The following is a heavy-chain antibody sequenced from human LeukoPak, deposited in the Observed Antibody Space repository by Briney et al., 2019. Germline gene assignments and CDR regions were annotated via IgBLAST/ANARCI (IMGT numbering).Heavy chain of an antibody. CDR2: IYYSGSTNYT. CDR3: AKVSSASWVFDF. J-gene: IGHJ4*02. Sequence: SETLSLTCTVSGGSISNSYWSWIRQPPGKGLEWIGYIYYSGSTNYTNYNPSLKSRVTISVDTSKNQFSLKLTSVTAADTAVYYCAKVSSASWVFDFWGQGTLVTVSS. V-gene: IGHV4-59*01. CDR1: GGSISNSY. D-gene: IGHD2-2*01.